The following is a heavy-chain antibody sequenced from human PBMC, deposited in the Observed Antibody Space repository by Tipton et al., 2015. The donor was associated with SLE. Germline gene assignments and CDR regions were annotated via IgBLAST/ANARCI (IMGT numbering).Heavy chain of an antibody. V-gene: IGHV4-61*09. CDR2: IYTSGST. CDR1: GGSISSGSYY. Sequence: TLSLTCTVSGGSISSGSYYWSWIRQPAGKGLEWIGYIYTSGSTNYNPSLKSRVTISVDTSKNQFSLKLSSVTAADTAVYYCARGGSSSWYDAEYFQHWGQGTLVTVSS. CDR3: ARGGSSSWYDAEYFQH. D-gene: IGHD6-13*01. J-gene: IGHJ1*01.